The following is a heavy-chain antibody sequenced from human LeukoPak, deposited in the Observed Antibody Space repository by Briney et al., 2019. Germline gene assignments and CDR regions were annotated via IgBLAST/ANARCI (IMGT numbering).Heavy chain of an antibody. V-gene: IGHV3-21*01. D-gene: IGHD3-16*02. CDR2: ISGSSSYI. Sequence: GGSLRLSCAASGFTFSSYNMNWVRQAPGKGLEWVSSISGSSSYIFYADSVKGRFTISRDNAKNSLYLQMNSLRAEDTAVYYCARALLSVDAFDIWGQGTMVTVSS. J-gene: IGHJ3*02. CDR3: ARALLSVDAFDI. CDR1: GFTFSSYN.